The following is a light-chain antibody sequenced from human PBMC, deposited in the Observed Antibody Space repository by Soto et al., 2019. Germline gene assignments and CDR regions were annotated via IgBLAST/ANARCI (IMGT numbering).Light chain of an antibody. J-gene: IGKJ1*01. Sequence: IVMTQSPLSLAVTPGEPASISCRSSHTLLHSNGNNYLDWYLQKPGQSPQLLICWGSNRAYGVPDRFSGSGSGTDFTLKINRVEAEDVWVYFCRQGLQSPPTFGQGTKVEIK. V-gene: IGKV2-28*01. CDR1: HTLLHSNGNNY. CDR3: RQGLQSPPT. CDR2: WGS.